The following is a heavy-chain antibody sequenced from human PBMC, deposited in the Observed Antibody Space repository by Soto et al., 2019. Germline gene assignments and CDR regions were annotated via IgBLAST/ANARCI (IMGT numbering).Heavy chain of an antibody. CDR3: ARELSPGSSSWYLDAFDI. J-gene: IGHJ3*02. V-gene: IGHV3-7*05. CDR2: IKQDESKE. CDR1: GFSFSSYW. D-gene: IGHD6-13*01. Sequence: VQLVESGGALVQPGGSLRLSCAASGFSFSSYWMTWVRQAPGKGLEWVANIKQDESKESYLDSVRGRFTVSRDNAKNTLYLHMNSLRPEDTAVYYCARELSPGSSSWYLDAFDIWGQGTLVTVSS.